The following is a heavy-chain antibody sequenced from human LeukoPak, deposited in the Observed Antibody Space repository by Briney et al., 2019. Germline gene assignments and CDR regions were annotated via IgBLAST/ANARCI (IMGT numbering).Heavy chain of an antibody. CDR2: ISGSGGST. V-gene: IGHV3-23*01. CDR3: AKIGYCSGGSCYNPPYYFDY. Sequence: GGSLRLSCAASGFTFSSYGMSWVRQAPGKGLEWVSAISGSGGSTYYADSVKGRFTISRDNSKNTLYLQMNSLRAEDTAVYYCAKIGYCSGGSCYNPPYYFDYWGQGTLVTVSS. D-gene: IGHD2-15*01. J-gene: IGHJ4*02. CDR1: GFTFSSYG.